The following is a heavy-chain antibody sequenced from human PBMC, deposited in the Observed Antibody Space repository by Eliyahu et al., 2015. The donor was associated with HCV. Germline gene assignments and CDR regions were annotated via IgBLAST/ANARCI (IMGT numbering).Heavy chain of an antibody. J-gene: IGHJ6*02. CDR3: ARVGRVPSPXLDYYYDHGMDV. CDR2: IDHRGRT. CDR1: GGSFSDNN. V-gene: IGHV4-34*01. Sequence: QVQLHQWGAGLLXPSETLSLTCTVSGGSFSDNNWSWVRQPPGKGLEWIGEIDHRGRTTYXPSLXSRVTISVDTSKNQFSLKLSSMTAADTAVFYCARVGRVPSPXLDYYYDHGMDVWGQGTTVTV. D-gene: IGHD3-10*01.